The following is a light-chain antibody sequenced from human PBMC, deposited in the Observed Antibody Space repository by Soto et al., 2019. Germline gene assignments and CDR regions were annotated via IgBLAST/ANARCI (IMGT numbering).Light chain of an antibody. CDR1: SNDVGGYNF. Sequence: QSALTQPRSVSGSPGQSVTISCTGTSNDVGGYNFVSWYQQHPGTVPKLFIYDVSRRPSGVPDRFSGSKSGTTASLTISGHQADEADHYYYSSYAGSYTLVFGGGTKLTVL. V-gene: IGLV2-11*01. J-gene: IGLJ2*01. CDR2: DVS. CDR3: SSYAGSYTLV.